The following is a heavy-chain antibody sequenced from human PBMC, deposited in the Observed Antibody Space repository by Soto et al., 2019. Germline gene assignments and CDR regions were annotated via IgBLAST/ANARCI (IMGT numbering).Heavy chain of an antibody. V-gene: IGHV3-48*02. CDR1: GFTFSSYS. D-gene: IGHD4-17*01. CDR2: ISSSSSTI. J-gene: IGHJ6*02. CDR3: ARDGGDYGDYASYYGMDV. Sequence: EVPLVESGGGLVQPGGSLRLSCAASGFTFSSYSMNWVRQAPGKGLEWVSYISSSSSTIYYADSVKGRFTISRDNAKTSLYLQMNSLRDEDTAVYYWARDGGDYGDYASYYGMDVWGQGTTVTVSS.